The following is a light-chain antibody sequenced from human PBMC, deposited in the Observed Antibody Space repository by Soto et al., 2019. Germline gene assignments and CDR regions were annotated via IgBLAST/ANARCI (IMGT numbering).Light chain of an antibody. CDR3: QQRINWPWP. Sequence: EIVLTQSPATLSLSPGERATLSCRASQRISGYLAWYQQRPGQAPRLLTYDASNRATGIPVRFSGSGSGTDYTLTITNLESEDVAVYYCQQRINWPWPVGQGTKVEIK. CDR1: QRISGY. J-gene: IGKJ1*01. CDR2: DAS. V-gene: IGKV3-11*01.